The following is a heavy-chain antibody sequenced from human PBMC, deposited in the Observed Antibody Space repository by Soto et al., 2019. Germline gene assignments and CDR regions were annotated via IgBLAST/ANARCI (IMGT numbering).Heavy chain of an antibody. CDR1: GFTFSSYG. CDR2: IWYDGSNK. J-gene: IGHJ6*03. D-gene: IGHD2-15*01. CDR3: AREKEDIVVVVAATGYMDV. Sequence: QVQLVESGGGVVQPGRSLRLSCAASGFTFSSYGMHWVRQAPGKGLEWVADIWYDGSNKYYADSVKGRFTISRDNSKNTLYLQMNSLRAEDTAVYYCAREKEDIVVVVAATGYMDVWGKGTTVTVSS. V-gene: IGHV3-33*01.